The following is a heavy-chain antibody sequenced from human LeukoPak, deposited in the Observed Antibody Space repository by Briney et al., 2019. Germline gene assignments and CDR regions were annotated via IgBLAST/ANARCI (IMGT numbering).Heavy chain of an antibody. V-gene: IGHV4-31*03. CDR3: ARDSYFGESSFDY. CDR1: GGSISSGGYY. D-gene: IGHD3-10*01. J-gene: IGHJ4*02. CDR2: IYYSGSI. Sequence: PSETLSLTCTVPGGSISSGGYYWSWIRQHPGKGLEWIGHIYYSGSIYYNPSLKSRVTISEDTSKNQFSLKVSSVTAADTAVYYCARDSYFGESSFDYWGQGTLVTVSS.